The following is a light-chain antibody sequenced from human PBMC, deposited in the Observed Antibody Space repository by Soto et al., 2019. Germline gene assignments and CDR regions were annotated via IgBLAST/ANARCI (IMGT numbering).Light chain of an antibody. Sequence: EIVLTQSPGALSVAPGETLSLSCRASEAINNNFVAWYQQRPGQVPRILMYGASIRVSGVPDRISGRRSGTGFILNIARVETEDSAVYFCQQYHLSPLTFGGGTQV. CDR1: EAINNNF. J-gene: IGKJ4*01. V-gene: IGKV3-20*01. CDR3: QQYHLSPLT. CDR2: GAS.